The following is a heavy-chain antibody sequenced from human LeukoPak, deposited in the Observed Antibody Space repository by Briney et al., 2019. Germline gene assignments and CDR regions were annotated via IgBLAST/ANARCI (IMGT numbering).Heavy chain of an antibody. CDR2: ISKSGSTK. CDR3: ARVLRYCSGGNCYSGGLGYMDV. CDR1: GFTFSDYN. D-gene: IGHD2-15*01. Sequence: GGSLRLSCAAFGFTFSDYNMRWIRQAPGKGLEWLSYISKSGSTKYYADSVKGRFTISRDNAKNSLYLQMNSLRAEDTAVYYCARVLRYCSGGNCYSGGLGYMDVWGQGTTVTISS. J-gene: IGHJ6*03. V-gene: IGHV3-11*01.